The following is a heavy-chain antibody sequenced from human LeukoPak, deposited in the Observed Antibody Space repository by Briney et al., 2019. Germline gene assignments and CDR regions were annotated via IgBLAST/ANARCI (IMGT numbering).Heavy chain of an antibody. CDR3: TRDYSSSWYKRAVWKEFDY. CDR1: GGSFSGYY. J-gene: IGHJ4*02. D-gene: IGHD6-13*01. V-gene: IGHV4-34*01. CDR2: INHSGST. Sequence: SETLSLTCAVYGGSFSGYYWSWIRQPPGKGLEWIGEINHSGSTNYNPSLKSRVTISVDTSKNQFSLKLSSVTAADTAVYYCTRDYSSSWYKRAVWKEFDYWGQGTLVTVSS.